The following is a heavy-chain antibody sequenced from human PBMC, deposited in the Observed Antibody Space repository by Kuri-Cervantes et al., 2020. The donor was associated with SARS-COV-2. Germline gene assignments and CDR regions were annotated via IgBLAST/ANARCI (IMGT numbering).Heavy chain of an antibody. CDR1: GGSISSGGYS. CDR2: IYHSGST. J-gene: IGHJ6*02. Sequence: LRLSCAVSGGSISSGGYSWSWIRQPPGKGLEWIGYIYHSGSTYYNPSLKSRVTISVDRSKNQFSLKLSSVTAADTAVYHCARTGWFGENYYGVDVWGQGTTVTVSS. D-gene: IGHD3-10*01. V-gene: IGHV4-30-2*01. CDR3: ARTGWFGENYYGVDV.